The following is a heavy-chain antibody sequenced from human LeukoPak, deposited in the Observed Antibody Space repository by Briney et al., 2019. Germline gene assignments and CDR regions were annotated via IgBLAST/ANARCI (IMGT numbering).Heavy chain of an antibody. Sequence: PETLSLTCTVSGGSISSYYWSWIRQPPGKGLEWIGEINHSGSTNYNPSLKSRVTISVDTSKNQFSLKLSSVTAADTAVYYCARGSRPNSYYYYYMDVWGKGTTVTVSS. D-gene: IGHD1-1*01. CDR3: ARGSRPNSYYYYYMDV. V-gene: IGHV4-34*01. CDR1: GGSISSYY. J-gene: IGHJ6*03. CDR2: INHSGST.